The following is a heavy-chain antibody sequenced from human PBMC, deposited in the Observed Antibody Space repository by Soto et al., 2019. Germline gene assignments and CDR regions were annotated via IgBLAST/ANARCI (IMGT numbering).Heavy chain of an antibody. CDR3: ARRYYYGSGSYYKEGYYYYGMDV. Sequence: GESLKISCKGSGYSFTSYWISWVRQMPGKGLEWMGSIDPSDSYTNYSPSFQGHVTISADKSISTAYLQWSSLKASDTAMYYCARRYYYGSGSYYKEGYYYYGMDVWGQGTTVTVSS. CDR1: GYSFTSYW. CDR2: IDPSDSYT. J-gene: IGHJ6*02. D-gene: IGHD3-10*01. V-gene: IGHV5-10-1*01.